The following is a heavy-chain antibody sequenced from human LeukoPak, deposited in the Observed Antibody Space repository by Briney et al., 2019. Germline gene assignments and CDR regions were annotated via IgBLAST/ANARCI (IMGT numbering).Heavy chain of an antibody. J-gene: IGHJ6*03. CDR1: GFTFSSYS. CDR2: ISSSSSTI. D-gene: IGHD6-6*01. Sequence: GGSLRLSCAASGFTFSSYSMNWVRQAPGKGLEWVSYISSSSSTIYYADSVKGRFTISRDNAKNSLYLQMNSLRAEDTAVYYCARDFDSSSYYYYYMDVWGKGTTVTVSS. CDR3: ARDFDSSSYYYYYMDV. V-gene: IGHV3-48*01.